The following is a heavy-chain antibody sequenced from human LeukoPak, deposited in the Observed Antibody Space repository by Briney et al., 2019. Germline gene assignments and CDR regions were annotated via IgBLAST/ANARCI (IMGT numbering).Heavy chain of an antibody. CDR1: GFNFSSYA. J-gene: IGHJ3*02. CDR3: ARAQKYSYDAFDI. CDR2: ISHDGSNK. V-gene: IGHV3-30-3*01. D-gene: IGHD4-11*01. Sequence: PGGSLRLSCAASGFNFSSYAVHWVRQAPGKGLECVAVISHDGSNKYYADSVKGRFTISRDNAKNSLYLQMNSLSAEDTAVYYCARAQKYSYDAFDIWGQGTMVTVSS.